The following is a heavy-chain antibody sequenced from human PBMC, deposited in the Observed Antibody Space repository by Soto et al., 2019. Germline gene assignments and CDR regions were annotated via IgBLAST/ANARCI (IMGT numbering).Heavy chain of an antibody. CDR1: GFTFSSYA. CDR3: ARDGSESPRRINWFDP. CDR2: ISYDGSNK. Sequence: GGSLRLSCAASGFTFSSYAMHWVRQAPGKGLEWVAVISYDGSNKYYADSVKGRFTISRDNSKNTLYLQMNSLRAEDTAVYYCARDGSESPRRINWFDPWGQGTLVTVSS. V-gene: IGHV3-30-3*01. J-gene: IGHJ5*02. D-gene: IGHD2-15*01.